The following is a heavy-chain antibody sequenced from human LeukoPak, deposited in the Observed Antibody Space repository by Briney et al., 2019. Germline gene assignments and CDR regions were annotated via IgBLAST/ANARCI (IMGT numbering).Heavy chain of an antibody. CDR3: ARDENGYTYGDGMDV. CDR1: GFPFSTYW. Sequence: QPGGSLRLSCAASGFPFSTYWMTWVRQAPGKGLEWVANIKQDGSKTYYVDSVKGRFTISRDNAKNSVSLQMNSLRDEDTAVYYCARDENGYTYGDGMDVWGQGTTVTVSS. J-gene: IGHJ6*02. D-gene: IGHD5-18*01. V-gene: IGHV3-7*01. CDR2: IKQDGSKT.